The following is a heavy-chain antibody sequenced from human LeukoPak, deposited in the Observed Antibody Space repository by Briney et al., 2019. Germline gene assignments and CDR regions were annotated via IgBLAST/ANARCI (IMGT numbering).Heavy chain of an antibody. D-gene: IGHD3-10*01. CDR3: ARGRGSPDFDY. V-gene: IGHV4-59*01. Sequence: SETLSLTCTVSGGSISSYYWSWIRQPPGKGLEWIGYIYYSGSTNYNPSLKSRVTISVDTSKNQFSLKLSSVTAADTAVYYCARGRGSPDFDYWGQGTLVTVSS. J-gene: IGHJ4*02. CDR1: GGSISSYY. CDR2: IYYSGST.